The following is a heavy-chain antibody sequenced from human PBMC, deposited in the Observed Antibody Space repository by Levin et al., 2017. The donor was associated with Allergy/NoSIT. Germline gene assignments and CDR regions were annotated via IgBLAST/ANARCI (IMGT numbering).Heavy chain of an antibody. CDR3: ASLFDFGANY. Sequence: LSLTCAASGFSFSSYTMNWVRQAPGKGLEWISYIHSSSSTVFYADSVKGRFTVSRDNAKNSLYLQMNSLRVEDTAVYYCASLFDFGANYWGQGTLVTVSS. CDR1: GFSFSSYT. V-gene: IGHV3-48*01. D-gene: IGHD4-23*01. J-gene: IGHJ4*02. CDR2: IHSSSSTV.